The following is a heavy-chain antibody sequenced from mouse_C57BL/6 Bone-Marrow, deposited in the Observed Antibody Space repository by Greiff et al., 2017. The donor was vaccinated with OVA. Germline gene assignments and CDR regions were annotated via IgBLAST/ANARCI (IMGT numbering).Heavy chain of an antibody. CDR2: ISDGGSYT. CDR1: GFTFSSYA. D-gene: IGHD1-1*01. V-gene: IGHV5-4*01. CDR3: ARDLPPFYYGSSYWYFDV. Sequence: EVKLVESGGGLVKPGGSLKLSCAASGFTFSSYAMSWVRQTPEKRLEWVATISDGGSYTYYPDNVKGRFTISRDNAKNNLYLQMSHLKSEDTAMYYCARDLPPFYYGSSYWYFDVWGTGTTVTVSS. J-gene: IGHJ1*03.